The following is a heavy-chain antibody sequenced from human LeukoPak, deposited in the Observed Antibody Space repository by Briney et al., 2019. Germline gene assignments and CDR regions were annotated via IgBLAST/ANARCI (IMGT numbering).Heavy chain of an antibody. CDR1: GGSISSSSYY. D-gene: IGHD5-24*01. CDR2: IYYSGST. CDR3: ASGDGYNY. V-gene: IGHV4-39*07. J-gene: IGHJ4*02. Sequence: SETLSLTCIVSGGSISSSSYYWGWIRQPPGRGLEWIGNIYYSGSTYYNPSLKSRVTISVDTSKNQFSLKLSSVTAADTAVYYCASGDGYNYWGQGTLVTVSS.